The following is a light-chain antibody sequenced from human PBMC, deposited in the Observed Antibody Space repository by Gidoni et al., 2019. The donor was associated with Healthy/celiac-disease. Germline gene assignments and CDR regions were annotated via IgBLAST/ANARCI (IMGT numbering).Light chain of an antibody. CDR3: QKDDSALLT. J-gene: IGKJ1*01. CDR1: QGISNY. V-gene: IGKV1-27*01. Sequence: DIKMTQPPSALSASAGDRVTTTCRASQGISNYLAWYQQKPGKVPKLLIYAASTWHSGVPTRFSGSGSGTDFTLTISSLQPEDVATYYCQKDDSALLTFGEGTKVEIK. CDR2: AAS.